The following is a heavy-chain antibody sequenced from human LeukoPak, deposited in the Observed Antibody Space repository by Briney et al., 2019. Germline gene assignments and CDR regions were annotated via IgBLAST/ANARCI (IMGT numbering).Heavy chain of an antibody. Sequence: PGRSLRLSCAASGFTFSIYGMHWVRQAPGKGLEWVAVIWYDGSYKYYADSVKGRFTISRDNSKNTLYLQMNSLRAEDTAVYYCAKFESYYFDYWGQGTPVTVSS. CDR3: AKFESYYFDY. V-gene: IGHV3-33*06. CDR2: IWYDGSYK. J-gene: IGHJ4*02. CDR1: GFTFSIYG. D-gene: IGHD3-9*01.